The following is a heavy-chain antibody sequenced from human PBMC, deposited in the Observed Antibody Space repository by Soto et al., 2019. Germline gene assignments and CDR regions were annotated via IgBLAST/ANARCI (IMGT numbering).Heavy chain of an antibody. CDR3: ARVDILTVYGCMDV. V-gene: IGHV4-38-2*01. Sequence: PSETLSLTCAVSGYSISTGFNWAWIRQPPGKGLEWIGSIYHSGSTYYNLSLKSRVTISSDASKNQISLKLSSVTAADTAVYYCARVDILTVYGCMDVWGQGTTVTV. J-gene: IGHJ6*02. D-gene: IGHD3-9*01. CDR2: IYHSGST. CDR1: GYSISTGFN.